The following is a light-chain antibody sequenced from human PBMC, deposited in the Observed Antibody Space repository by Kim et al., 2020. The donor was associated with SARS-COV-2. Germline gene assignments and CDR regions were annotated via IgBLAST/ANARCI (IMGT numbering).Light chain of an antibody. CDR2: GNN. V-gene: IGLV1-40*01. Sequence: RVTIPCTESSSNIGASYYVHWSQPLPGSAPKLLIYGNNNRPSGVPDRFSGSTSGTSASLAITGLQADDEADYFCQSYDSSLNIIFGGGTKLTV. CDR1: SSNIGASYY. J-gene: IGLJ2*01. CDR3: QSYDSSLNII.